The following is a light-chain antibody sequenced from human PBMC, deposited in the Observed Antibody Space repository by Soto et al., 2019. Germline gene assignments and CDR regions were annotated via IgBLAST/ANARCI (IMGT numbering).Light chain of an antibody. CDR1: SSDVGGYNY. V-gene: IGLV2-14*01. CDR2: XVS. J-gene: IGLJ2*01. CDR3: SSYTSSSTRV. Sequence: QSALTQPASVSGSPGQSITISCTGTSSDVGGYNYVSWYQQHPGKAPKLMIXXVSNRPSGXXXXXXGSKSGNTASLTISGXXXXXXXXXXCSSYTSSSTRVFGGGTKLTVL.